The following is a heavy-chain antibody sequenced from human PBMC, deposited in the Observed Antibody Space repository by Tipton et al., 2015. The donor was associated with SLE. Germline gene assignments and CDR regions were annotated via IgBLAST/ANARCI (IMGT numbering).Heavy chain of an antibody. V-gene: IGHV3-48*03. D-gene: IGHD1-26*01. CDR2: ISSSSSTI. CDR3: ARDSVLVGSWGSYFDY. J-gene: IGHJ4*02. CDR1: GFTFSSYE. Sequence: QLVQSGGGLVQPGGSLRLSCAASGFTFSSYEMNWVRQAPGKGLEWVSYISSSSSTIYYADSVKGRFTISRDNAKNSLYLQMDSLRAEDTAVYYCARDSVLVGSWGSYFDYWGQGTLVTVSS.